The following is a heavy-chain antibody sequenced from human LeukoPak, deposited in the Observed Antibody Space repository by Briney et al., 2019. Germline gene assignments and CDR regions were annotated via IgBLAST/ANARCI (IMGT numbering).Heavy chain of an antibody. CDR1: GFTFSSYS. Sequence: GGSLRLSCAASGFTFSSYSMNWVRQAPGKGLEWVSSISSSSSYIYYADSVKGRFTISRDNAKNSLYLQMNSLRAEDTAVYYCARDYLPRRTVNTVNWFDPWGQGTLVTVSS. D-gene: IGHD4-17*01. V-gene: IGHV3-21*01. CDR3: ARDYLPRRTVNTVNWFDP. CDR2: ISSSSSYI. J-gene: IGHJ5*02.